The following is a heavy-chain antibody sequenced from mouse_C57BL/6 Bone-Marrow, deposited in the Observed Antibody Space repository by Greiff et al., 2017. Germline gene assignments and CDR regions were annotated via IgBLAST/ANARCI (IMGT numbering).Heavy chain of an antibody. V-gene: IGHV1-59*01. Sequence: VQLQQPGAELVRPGTSVKLSCKASGYTFTSYWMHWVKQRPGQGLEWIGVIDPSDSYTNYNQKFKGKATVTVDTSSSTAYMQLSSLTSEDSAVYYCARDDYGSSYWYFDVWGTGTTVTVSS. D-gene: IGHD1-1*01. CDR2: IDPSDSYT. CDR3: ARDDYGSSYWYFDV. J-gene: IGHJ1*03. CDR1: GYTFTSYW.